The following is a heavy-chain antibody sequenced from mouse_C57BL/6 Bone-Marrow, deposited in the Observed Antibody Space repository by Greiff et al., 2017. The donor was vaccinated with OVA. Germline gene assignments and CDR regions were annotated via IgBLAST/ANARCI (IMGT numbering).Heavy chain of an antibody. V-gene: IGHV7-3*01. J-gene: IGHJ4*01. Sequence: DVKLVESGGGLVQPGGSLSLSCAASGFTFTDYYMSWVRQPPGKALEWLGFIRNKANGYTTEYSASVKGRFTISRDNSQSILYLQMNALRAEDSATYYCARFYYDYFYYYAMDYWGQGTSVTVSS. CDR1: GFTFTDYY. D-gene: IGHD2-4*01. CDR2: IRNKANGYTT. CDR3: ARFYYDYFYYYAMDY.